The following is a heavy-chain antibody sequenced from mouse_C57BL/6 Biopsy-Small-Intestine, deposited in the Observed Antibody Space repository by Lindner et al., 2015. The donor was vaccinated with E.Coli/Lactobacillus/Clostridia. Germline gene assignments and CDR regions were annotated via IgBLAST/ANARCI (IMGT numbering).Heavy chain of an antibody. CDR3: ARDYYSNGDWFFDV. Sequence: EVQLQESEPSLVRPSQTLSLTCTVTGFSINSDCYWIWIRQFPGNKLEYIGYTFYSGITYYNPSLESRTYITRDTSKNQFSLKLSSVTTEDTATYYCARDYYSNGDWFFDVWGTGTTVTVSS. CDR2: TFYSGIT. D-gene: IGHD2-5*01. CDR1: GFSINSDCY. V-gene: IGHV3-3*01. J-gene: IGHJ1*03.